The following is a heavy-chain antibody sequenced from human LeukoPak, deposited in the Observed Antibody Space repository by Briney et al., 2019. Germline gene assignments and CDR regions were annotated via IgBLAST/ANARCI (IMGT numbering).Heavy chain of an antibody. J-gene: IGHJ4*02. D-gene: IGHD2-8*01. CDR1: GGSFSGYY. Sequence: PSETLSLTCAVYGGSFSGYYWSWIRQPPGKGLEWIGEINHSGSTNYNPSLKSRVTISVDTSKNQFSLKLSSVTAADTAVYCCARYLKGIRCTNGVCYPDHRPIDYWGQGTLVTVSS. CDR2: INHSGST. CDR3: ARYLKGIRCTNGVCYPDHRPIDY. V-gene: IGHV4-34*01.